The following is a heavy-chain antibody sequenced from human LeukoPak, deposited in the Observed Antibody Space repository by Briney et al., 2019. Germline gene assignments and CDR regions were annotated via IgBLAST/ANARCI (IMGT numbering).Heavy chain of an antibody. CDR1: GDTFSSYA. V-gene: IGHV1-69*04. CDR2: IIPILGIA. D-gene: IGHD2-2*02. Sequence: SVKVSCKASGDTFSSYAISWVRQAPGQGLGWMGRIIPILGIANYAQKFQGRVTITADKSTSTAYMELSSLRSEDTAVYYCARLRDYCSSTSCYRHYYYGMDVWGQGTTVTVSS. J-gene: IGHJ6*02. CDR3: ARLRDYCSSTSCYRHYYYGMDV.